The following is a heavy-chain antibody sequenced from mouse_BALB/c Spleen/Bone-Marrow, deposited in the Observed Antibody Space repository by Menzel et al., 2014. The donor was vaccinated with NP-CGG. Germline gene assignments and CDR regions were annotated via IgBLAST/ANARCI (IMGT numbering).Heavy chain of an antibody. CDR2: IYPGSGST. Sequence: LKQSGSELVRPAASVKLSCKASGYTFTSYWMHWVKQRHGQGLEWIGNIYPGSGSTNYDEKFKSKGTLTVDTSSSTAYMHLSSLTSEDSAVYYCTSWDYWGQGTTLTVSS. CDR1: GYTFTSYW. CDR3: TSWDY. J-gene: IGHJ2*01. V-gene: IGHV1S22*01.